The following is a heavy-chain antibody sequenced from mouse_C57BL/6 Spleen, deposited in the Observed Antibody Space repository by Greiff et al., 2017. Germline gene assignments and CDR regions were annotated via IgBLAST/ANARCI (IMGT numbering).Heavy chain of an antibody. CDR2: IYPGDGDT. D-gene: IGHD1-1*01. CDR1: GYAFSSSW. V-gene: IGHV1-82*01. J-gene: IGHJ4*01. Sequence: QVQLKQSGPELVKPGASVKISCKASGYAFSSSWMNWVKQRPGKGLEWIGRIYPGDGDTNYNGKFKGKATLTADKSSSTAYMQLSSLTSEDSAVYFCARENEIGTPLYYYAMDYWGQGTSVTVSS. CDR3: ARENEIGTPLYYYAMDY.